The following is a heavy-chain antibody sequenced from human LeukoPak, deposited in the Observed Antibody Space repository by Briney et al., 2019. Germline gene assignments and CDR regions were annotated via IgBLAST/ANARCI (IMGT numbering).Heavy chain of an antibody. D-gene: IGHD6-6*01. Sequence: SESLSLTCTVSGGSISSGGYYWSWIRQHPGKGLEWIGSIYYSGSTYYNPSLKSRVTISVDTSKNQFSLKLSSVTAADTAVYYCARAKYSNLSYYYYGMDVWGQGTTVTVSS. J-gene: IGHJ6*02. CDR2: IYYSGST. CDR1: GGSISSGGYY. V-gene: IGHV4-31*03. CDR3: ARAKYSNLSYYYYGMDV.